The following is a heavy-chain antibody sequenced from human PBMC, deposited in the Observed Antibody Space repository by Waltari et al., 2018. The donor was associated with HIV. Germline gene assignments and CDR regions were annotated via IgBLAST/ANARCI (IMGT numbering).Heavy chain of an antibody. Sequence: EVHLMASGGGLVKPGRSLRLSCGGSGFTFGDYGLCWFRQAPGKGLEWVGFITSEAYGGTAEYAASVTGRFTISREDSKSTAYMQMNRLESEDTGVYFCSRPSGPLHSYGMDVWGQGTTVIVSS. J-gene: IGHJ6*02. CDR1: GFTFGDYG. CDR2: ITSEAYGGTA. D-gene: IGHD1-26*01. V-gene: IGHV3-49*05. CDR3: SRPSGPLHSYGMDV.